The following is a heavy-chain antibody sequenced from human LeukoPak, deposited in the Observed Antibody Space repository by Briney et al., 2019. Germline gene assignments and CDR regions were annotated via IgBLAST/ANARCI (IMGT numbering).Heavy chain of an antibody. J-gene: IGHJ4*02. CDR3: TRGRAAGD. CDR2: VSPDSGDT. V-gene: IGHV1-8*01. D-gene: IGHD6-19*01. Sequence: ASVKVSCKASGYTFTNNDINWVRQATGQGIEWMGWVSPDSGDTGYAPNFRGRVTTTTDTSINTAYMELTSLTSEDTAIYYCTRGRAAGDWGQGTLVTVSS. CDR1: GYTFTNND.